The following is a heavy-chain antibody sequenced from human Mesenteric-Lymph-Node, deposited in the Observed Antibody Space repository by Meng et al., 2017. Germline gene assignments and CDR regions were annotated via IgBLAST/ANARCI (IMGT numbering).Heavy chain of an antibody. CDR2: IIPIFGTA. Sequence: SVKVSCKASGGTFSSYAISWVRQAPGQGLEWMGGIIPIFGTANYAQKFQGRVTITADESTSTAYMELSSLRSEDTAVYYCARVMGDYGEPYFDYWGQGTRVTVSS. V-gene: IGHV1-69*13. D-gene: IGHD4-17*01. CDR3: ARVMGDYGEPYFDY. CDR1: GGTFSSYA. J-gene: IGHJ4*02.